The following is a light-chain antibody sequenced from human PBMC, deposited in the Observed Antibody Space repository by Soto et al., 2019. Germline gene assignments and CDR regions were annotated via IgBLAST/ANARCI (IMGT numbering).Light chain of an antibody. CDR3: SSDTSSSTLV. J-gene: IGLJ2*01. Sequence: QSVPTQPASVSGSPGQSIIISCTGTSSDVGRYVSWYQQHSGKAPKLMIYEVSNRPSGVSIRFSGSKSGNTAALTISGLQAEDEADYYCSSDTSSSTLVFGGGTKLTVL. V-gene: IGLV2-14*01. CDR2: EVS. CDR1: SSDVGRY.